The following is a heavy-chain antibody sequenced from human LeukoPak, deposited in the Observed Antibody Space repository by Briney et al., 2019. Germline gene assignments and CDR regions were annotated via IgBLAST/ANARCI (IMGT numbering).Heavy chain of an antibody. D-gene: IGHD2-2*01. CDR1: GYTFTSYG. J-gene: IGHJ6*03. CDR2: ISAYNGNT. V-gene: IGHV1-18*01. Sequence: ASVKVSCKASGYTFTSYGISWVRQAPGQGVEWMGWISAYNGNTNYAQKLQGRVTMTTDTSTSTAYMELRSLRSDDTAVYYCARDPYCSSTSCPAPMDVWGKGTTVTVSS. CDR3: ARDPYCSSTSCPAPMDV.